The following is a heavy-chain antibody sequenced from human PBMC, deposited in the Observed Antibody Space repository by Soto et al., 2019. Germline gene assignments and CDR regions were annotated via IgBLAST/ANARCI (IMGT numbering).Heavy chain of an antibody. Sequence: PSETLSLTWSVAGYSISRDYHWGWIRQRPGKGRDWSGGIDHSGRTHYNPFLKSRVTISIDTSKNQFSLELSSVTAADTAVYYCARERGDYAPYSDFWGQGTVVTVSS. CDR3: ARERGDYAPYSDF. V-gene: IGHV4-38-2*02. CDR2: IDHSGRT. D-gene: IGHD4-17*01. CDR1: GYSISRDYH. J-gene: IGHJ4*02.